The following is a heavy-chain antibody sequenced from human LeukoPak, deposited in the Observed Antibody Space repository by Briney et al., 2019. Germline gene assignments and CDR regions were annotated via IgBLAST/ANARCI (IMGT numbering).Heavy chain of an antibody. CDR2: INHSGST. D-gene: IGHD6-19*01. J-gene: IGHJ4*02. V-gene: IGHV4-34*01. CDR3: AGSIAVAVLFDY. Sequence: SETLSLTCAVYGGSFSGYYWSWIRQPPGKGLEWIGEINHSGSTNYNLSLKSRVTILVDTSKNQFSLKLSSVTAADTAVYYCAGSIAVAVLFDYWGQGTLVTVSS. CDR1: GGSFSGYY.